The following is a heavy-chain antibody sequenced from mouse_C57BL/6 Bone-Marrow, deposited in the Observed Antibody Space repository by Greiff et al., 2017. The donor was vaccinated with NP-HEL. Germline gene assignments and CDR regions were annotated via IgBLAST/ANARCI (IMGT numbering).Heavy chain of an antibody. V-gene: IGHV4-1*01. J-gene: IGHJ1*03. CDR1: GVDFSRYW. CDR3: ARRSNWDVIWYFDV. CDR2: INPDSSTI. D-gene: IGHD4-1*01. Sequence: AGGGVDFSRYWMSWVRRAPGKGLEWIGEINPDSSTINYAPSLKDKFIISRDNAKNTLYLQMSKVRSEDTALYYCARRSNWDVIWYFDVWGTGTTVTVSS.